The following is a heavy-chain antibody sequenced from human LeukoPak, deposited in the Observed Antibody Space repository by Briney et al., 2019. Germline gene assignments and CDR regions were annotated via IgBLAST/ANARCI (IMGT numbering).Heavy chain of an antibody. V-gene: IGHV4-34*01. CDR1: GGSFSGYY. CDR3: AREQWFGEFKFDY. J-gene: IGHJ4*02. CDR2: INHSGST. D-gene: IGHD3-10*01. Sequence: SETLSLTCAVYGGSFSGYYWSWIRQPPGKGLEWIGEINHSGSTNYNPSLKSRVTISVDTSRNQFSLKLSSVTAADTAVYYCAREQWFGEFKFDYWGQGTLVTVSS.